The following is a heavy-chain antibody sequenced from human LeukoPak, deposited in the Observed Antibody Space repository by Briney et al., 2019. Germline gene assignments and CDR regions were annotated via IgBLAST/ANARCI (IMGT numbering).Heavy chain of an antibody. J-gene: IGHJ5*02. CDR1: GGSFSGYY. D-gene: IGHD4-23*01. CDR3: ARHGGNEYGGNYNWFDP. Sequence: SETLSLTCAVYGGSFSGYYWSWIRQPPGKGLEWIGYIGSTNYNPSLKSRVTISVDTSKNQFSLKLSSVTAADTAVYYCARHGGNEYGGNYNWFDPWGQGTLVTVSS. CDR2: IGST. V-gene: IGHV4-59*08.